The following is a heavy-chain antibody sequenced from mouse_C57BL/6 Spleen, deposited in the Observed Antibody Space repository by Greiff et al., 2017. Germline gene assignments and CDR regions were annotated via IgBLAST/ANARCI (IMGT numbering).Heavy chain of an antibody. CDR2: IDPANGNT. D-gene: IGHD2-3*01. J-gene: IGHJ2*01. CDR3: ARSVVYDGYYDDY. Sequence: VHVKQSVAELVRPGASVKLSCTASGFNIKNTYMHWVKQRPEQGLEWIGRIDPANGNTKYAPKFQGKATITADTSSNTAYLQLSSLTSEDTAIYYCARSVVYDGYYDDYWGQGTTLTVSS. CDR1: GFNIKNTY. V-gene: IGHV14-3*01.